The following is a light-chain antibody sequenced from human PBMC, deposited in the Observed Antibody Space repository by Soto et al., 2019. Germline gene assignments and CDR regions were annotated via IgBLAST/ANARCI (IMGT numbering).Light chain of an antibody. J-gene: IGKJ2*01. CDR1: QSVSSSY. CDR2: GAS. Sequence: EIVLTQSPGTLSLSPGERATLSCRASQSVSSSYLAWYQQKPGQAPRLLIYGASSRATGIPDRFSGSGCGTDFTLTISRLEPVDFAVYYCQQYGSSPRTFGQGTKLEIK. V-gene: IGKV3-20*01. CDR3: QQYGSSPRT.